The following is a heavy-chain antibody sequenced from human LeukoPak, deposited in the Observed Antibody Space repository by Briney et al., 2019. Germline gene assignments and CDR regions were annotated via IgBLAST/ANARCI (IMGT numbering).Heavy chain of an antibody. J-gene: IGHJ6*02. D-gene: IGHD3-9*01. CDR2: INPRDSDT. V-gene: IGHV5-51*01. Sequence: GESLKISRRGSGYSFTTYWIGWVRQMPGKGLEWMGIINPRDSDTRYSPSFQGQVTISADKSISTAYLQWSSLKASDTGMFYCARSGPLTYYYYGMDVWGQGTTVTVSS. CDR3: ARSGPLTYYYYGMDV. CDR1: GYSFTTYW.